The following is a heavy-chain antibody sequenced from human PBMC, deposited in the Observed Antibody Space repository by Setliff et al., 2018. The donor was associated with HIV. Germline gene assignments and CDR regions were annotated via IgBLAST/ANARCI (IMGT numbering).Heavy chain of an antibody. Sequence: PSETLSLTCTVSGGSISSYYWSWIRQPPGKGLEWIGYIYYSGSTNYNPSLKSRVTISVDTSKNQFSLKLSSVTAADTAVYYCARPSAGGGYNYWYFDLWGRGTLVTVS. J-gene: IGHJ2*01. CDR1: GGSISSYY. D-gene: IGHD5-12*01. CDR2: IYYSGST. V-gene: IGHV4-59*08. CDR3: ARPSAGGGYNYWYFDL.